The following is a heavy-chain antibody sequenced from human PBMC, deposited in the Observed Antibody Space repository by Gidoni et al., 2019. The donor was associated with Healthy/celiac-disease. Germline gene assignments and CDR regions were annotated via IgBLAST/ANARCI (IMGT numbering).Heavy chain of an antibody. J-gene: IGHJ6*02. CDR1: GFILLDYY. D-gene: IGHD3-3*01. Sequence: QVQLVESGGGLVKPGGSLRLFCAASGFILLDYYMSWIRQAPGKGLEWVSYISSSGSTIYYADSVKGRFTISRDNAKNSLYLQMNSLRAEDTAVYYCARDGVAGYYYYGMDVWGQGTTVTVSS. CDR2: ISSSGSTI. V-gene: IGHV3-11*01. CDR3: ARDGVAGYYYYGMDV.